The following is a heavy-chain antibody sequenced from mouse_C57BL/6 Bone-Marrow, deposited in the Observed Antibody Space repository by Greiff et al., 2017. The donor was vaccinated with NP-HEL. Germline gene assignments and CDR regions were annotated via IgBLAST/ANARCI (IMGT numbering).Heavy chain of an antibody. CDR3: TEGYYGYPYWYFDV. V-gene: IGHV6-3*01. Sequence: DVMLVESGGGLVQPGGSMKLSCVASGFTFSNYWMNWVRQSPEKGLEWVAQIRLKSDNYATHYAESVKGRFTISRDDSKSSVYLQMNNLRAEDTGIYYCTEGYYGYPYWYFDVWGTGTTVTVSS. D-gene: IGHD2-2*01. CDR2: IRLKSDNYAT. J-gene: IGHJ1*03. CDR1: GFTFSNYW.